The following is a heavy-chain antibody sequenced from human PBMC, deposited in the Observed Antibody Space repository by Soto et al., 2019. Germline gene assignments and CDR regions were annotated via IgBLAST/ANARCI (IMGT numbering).Heavy chain of an antibody. CDR2: IIPILGIA. J-gene: IGHJ4*02. Sequence: QVQLVQSGAEVKKPGSSVKVSCKASGGTFSSYTISWVRQAPGQGLEWMGRIIPILGIANYAQKFQGRVTITADKSTSTAYMELSSLRSEDTAGYYCARDFSPTGFDYWGQGTLVTVSS. CDR3: ARDFSPTGFDY. D-gene: IGHD1-1*01. V-gene: IGHV1-69*08. CDR1: GGTFSSYT.